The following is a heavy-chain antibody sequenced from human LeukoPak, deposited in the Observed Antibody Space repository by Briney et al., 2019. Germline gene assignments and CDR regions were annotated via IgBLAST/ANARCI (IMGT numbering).Heavy chain of an antibody. CDR2: ISSSSYI. CDR3: ARDAAETNYDFWSGPQAFDY. CDR1: GFTFSSYS. D-gene: IGHD3-3*01. J-gene: IGHJ4*02. V-gene: IGHV3-21*01. Sequence: AGGSLRLSCAASGFTFSSYSMNWVRQAPGKGLEWVSSISSSSYIYYADSVKGRFTISRDNAKNSLYLQMNSLRAEDTAVYYCARDAAETNYDFWSGPQAFDYWGQGTLVTVSS.